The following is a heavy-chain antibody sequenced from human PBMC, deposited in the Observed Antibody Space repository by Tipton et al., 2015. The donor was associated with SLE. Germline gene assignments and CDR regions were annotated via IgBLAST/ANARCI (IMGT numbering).Heavy chain of an antibody. Sequence: QLVQSGAEVKKPGASVKVSCKASGYTFTSYGISWVRQAPGQGLEWMGWISAYNGNTNYAQKLQGRVTMTTDTSTSTAYMELRSLRSDDTAVYYCARALDSDYYDSSGYPTGAFDIWRQGTMVTVSS. J-gene: IGHJ3*02. V-gene: IGHV1-18*04. CDR3: ARALDSDYYDSSGYPTGAFDI. CDR1: GYTFTSYG. D-gene: IGHD3-22*01. CDR2: ISAYNGNT.